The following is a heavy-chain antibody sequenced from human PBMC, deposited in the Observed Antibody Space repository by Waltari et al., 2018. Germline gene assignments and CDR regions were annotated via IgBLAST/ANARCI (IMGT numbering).Heavy chain of an antibody. CDR2: INANTGNP. CDR3: ASSGGSYNYYYGMDF. CDR1: GYTFTSYA. V-gene: IGHV7-4-1*02. D-gene: IGHD6-25*01. Sequence: QVQLVHSGSELKKPGASVKVSCKASGYTFTSYAMNWVRQAPGQGLEWMGWINANTGNPTYAQGFTGLFVFSLDTSVSTAYLQISSLKAEDTAVYYCASSGGSYNYYYGMDFWGQGTTVTVSS. J-gene: IGHJ6*02.